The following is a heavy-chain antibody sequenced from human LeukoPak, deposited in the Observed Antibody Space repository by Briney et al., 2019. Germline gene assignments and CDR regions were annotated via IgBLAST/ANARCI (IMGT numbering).Heavy chain of an antibody. CDR2: IYHSGNT. J-gene: IGHJ4*02. Sequence: PGGSLRLSCAASGFTISSYYMAWVRQAPGKGLEWVSVIYHSGNTDYADSVKGRFAISRDNSKNTVYLQMNSLRAEDTAVYYCARDGFNQGIYHSPTDYWGQGTLVTVSS. CDR1: GFTISSYY. V-gene: IGHV3-53*01. CDR3: ARDGFNQGIYHSPTDY. D-gene: IGHD3-10*01.